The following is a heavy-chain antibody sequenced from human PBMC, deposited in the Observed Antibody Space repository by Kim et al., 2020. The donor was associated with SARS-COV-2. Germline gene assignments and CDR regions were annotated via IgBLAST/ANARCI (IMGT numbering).Heavy chain of an antibody. CDR2: INPVSGVST. J-gene: IGHJ6*02. V-gene: IGHV1-46*01. D-gene: IGHD4-4*01. Sequence: EWLGIINPVSGVSTKYALKFQGRVPMTGDTSTSTVYMELSSLRSEDTALYYCARSTTVASLGYFYGMDVWGQGTTVTVSS. CDR3: ARSTTVASLGYFYGMDV.